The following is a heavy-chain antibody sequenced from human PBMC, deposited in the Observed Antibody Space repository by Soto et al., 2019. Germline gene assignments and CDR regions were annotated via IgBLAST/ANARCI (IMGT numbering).Heavy chain of an antibody. J-gene: IGHJ4*02. D-gene: IGHD4-17*01. Sequence: GGSLRLSCAASGFTFSDYYMSWIRQVPGKGLEWVARVDSDGRGTSYADSVKGRFTISRDNSKNTLYLQLNSLRAEDTAIYFCTRDPNGDYIGAFDSWGQGSLVTVS. V-gene: IGHV3-74*01. CDR3: TRDPNGDYIGAFDS. CDR1: GFTFSDYY. CDR2: VDSDGRGT.